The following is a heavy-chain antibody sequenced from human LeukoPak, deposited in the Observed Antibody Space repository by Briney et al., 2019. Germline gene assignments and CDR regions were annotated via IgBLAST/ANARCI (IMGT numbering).Heavy chain of an antibody. Sequence: GRSLRLSCAASGFTFSSYAMHWVRQAPGKGLEWVAVISYDGSNKYYADSVKGRFTISRDNSKDTLYLQMNSLRAEDTAVYYCAKDLGSIAVAGFDYWGQGSLVTVSS. CDR2: ISYDGSNK. J-gene: IGHJ4*02. CDR1: GFTFSSYA. CDR3: AKDLGSIAVAGFDY. D-gene: IGHD6-19*01. V-gene: IGHV3-30*04.